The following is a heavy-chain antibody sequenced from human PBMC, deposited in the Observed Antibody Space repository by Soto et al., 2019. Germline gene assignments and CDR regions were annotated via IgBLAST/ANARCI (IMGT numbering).Heavy chain of an antibody. CDR2: ILNDASGH. Sequence: QVQLVESGGGVVQPGTSLRLSCAASGFTFSRHGMHWVRQTPGKGLEWLAVILNDASGHWYADSVKGRFTISRDNFEKTLYLQMNGLRLEETAMYYCARDDDYPDNGFDYWGQGTLVTVSS. J-gene: IGHJ4*02. D-gene: IGHD4-17*01. V-gene: IGHV3-33*01. CDR3: ARDDDYPDNGFDY. CDR1: GFTFSRHG.